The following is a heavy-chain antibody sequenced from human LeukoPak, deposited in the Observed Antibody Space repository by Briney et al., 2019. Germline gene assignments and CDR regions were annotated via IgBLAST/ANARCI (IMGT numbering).Heavy chain of an antibody. V-gene: IGHV3-11*01. D-gene: IGHD3-22*01. J-gene: IGHJ4*02. Sequence: GGSLRLSCAASGFTFSDYYMSWIRQAPGKGLEWVSYISSSGSTIYYADSVKGRFTISRDNAKNSLYLQMNSLRAEDTAVYYCARAEEYYYDSSGYLDYWGQGTLVTVSS. CDR1: GFTFSDYY. CDR2: ISSSGSTI. CDR3: ARAEEYYYDSSGYLDY.